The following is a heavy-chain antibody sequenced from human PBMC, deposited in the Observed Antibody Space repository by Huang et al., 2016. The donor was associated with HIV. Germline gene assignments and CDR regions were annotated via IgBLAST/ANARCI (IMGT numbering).Heavy chain of an antibody. CDR1: GYTFSSDG. D-gene: IGHD3-16*02. Sequence: QVQMVQSGAEVKKPGASVKVSCKASGYTFSSDGIVWVRQAPRQGLEWRGTSPPNQGHTNYAQKVQGRGTRTADTYTTTAYMELTSLTSGDTGMYDCARFYVWGGYRPHDPWGQGTQVTVSS. J-gene: IGHJ5*02. V-gene: IGHV1-18*01. CDR3: ARFYVWGGYRPHDP. CDR2: SPPNQGHT.